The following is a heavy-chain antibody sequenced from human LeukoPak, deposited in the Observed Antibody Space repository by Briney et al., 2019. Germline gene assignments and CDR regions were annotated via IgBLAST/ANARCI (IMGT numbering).Heavy chain of an antibody. V-gene: IGHV1-2*02. J-gene: IGHJ4*02. Sequence: ASVKISCKASRYTFTGYYMHWVRQAPGQGLEWMRWINPNSGGTNYAQKFQGRVTMTRDTSISTAYMELSRLSSDDTAVYYCARVKKGIVGATRGPFDYWGQGTLVTVSS. CDR3: ARVKKGIVGATRGPFDY. CDR2: INPNSGGT. D-gene: IGHD1-26*01. CDR1: RYTFTGYY.